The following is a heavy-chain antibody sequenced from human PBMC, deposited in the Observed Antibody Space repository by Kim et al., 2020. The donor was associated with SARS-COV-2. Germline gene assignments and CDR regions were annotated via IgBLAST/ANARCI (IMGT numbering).Heavy chain of an antibody. V-gene: IGHV1-2*02. Sequence: ASVKVSCKASGYTFIEYRIDWVRQAPGQGHEWMGWINPKNGDTYYGQKFQGRVTMASDTSISTVYMDLRRLTSDDTAVYYCARDYWGSYEYWCQGTLVTVSS. CDR2: INPKNGDT. CDR3: ARDYWGSYEY. CDR1: GYTFIEYR. J-gene: IGHJ4*02. D-gene: IGHD3-16*01.